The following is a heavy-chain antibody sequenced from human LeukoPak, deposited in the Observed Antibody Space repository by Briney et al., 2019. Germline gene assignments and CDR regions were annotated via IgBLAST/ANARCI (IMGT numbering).Heavy chain of an antibody. Sequence: GGSLRLSCAASGFSFITTWMNWVRQAPGKGLEWVGRIKSKTDGETTDYAAPMKGRFTISRDDSKNTLYLQMNSLETEDTVIYYCTTIYAGSYGDPGYWGQGALVTVSS. J-gene: IGHJ4*02. CDR2: IKSKTDGETT. CDR1: GFSFITTW. V-gene: IGHV3-15*01. CDR3: TTIYAGSYGDPGY. D-gene: IGHD4-17*01.